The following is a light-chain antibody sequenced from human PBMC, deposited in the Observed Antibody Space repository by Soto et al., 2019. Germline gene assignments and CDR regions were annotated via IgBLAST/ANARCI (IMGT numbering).Light chain of an antibody. CDR1: SSDVGRYKL. CDR3: CSYAGGTSVV. V-gene: IGLV2-23*01. Sequence: QSALTQPASVSGSPGQSITISCTGTSSDVGRYKLVSWYQPHPGKAPKLMIYEDIERPSGVSNRFSASKSGNTASLTISGLQTEDEADYYCCSYAGGTSVVFGGGTKLTVL. J-gene: IGLJ2*01. CDR2: EDI.